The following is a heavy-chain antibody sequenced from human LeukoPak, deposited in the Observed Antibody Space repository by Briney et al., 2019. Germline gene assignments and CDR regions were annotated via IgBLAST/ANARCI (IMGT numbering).Heavy chain of an antibody. CDR3: ARDGEDIVVVPGDDAFDI. CDR2: ISSSSSYI. Sequence: GGSLRLSCAASGFTFSSYSMNWVRQAPGKGLEWVSSISSSSSYIYYAYSVKGRFTISRDNAKNSLYLQMNILRAEDTAVYYCARDGEDIVVVPGDDAFDIWGQGTMVTVSS. V-gene: IGHV3-21*01. J-gene: IGHJ3*02. CDR1: GFTFSSYS. D-gene: IGHD2-2*01.